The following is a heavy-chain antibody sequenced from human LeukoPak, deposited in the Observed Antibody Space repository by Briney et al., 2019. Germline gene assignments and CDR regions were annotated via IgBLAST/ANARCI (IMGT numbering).Heavy chain of an antibody. D-gene: IGHD3-10*01. J-gene: IGHJ3*02. Sequence: GGSLRLSCAASGFTLSDYYMSWIRQAPGKGLEWLSYISNSGGTIYYADSVKGRFTISRDNAKSSLYLQMNSLRAEDTAVYYCARDPPGGYYFHIWGQGTMVTVSS. CDR1: GFTLSDYY. V-gene: IGHV3-11*04. CDR3: ARDPPGGYYFHI. CDR2: ISNSGGTI.